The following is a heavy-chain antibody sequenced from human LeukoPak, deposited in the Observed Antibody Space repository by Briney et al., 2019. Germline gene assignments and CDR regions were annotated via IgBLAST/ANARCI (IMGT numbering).Heavy chain of an antibody. CDR3: ARAGAVVDNWFDP. CDR2: INPNSGGT. CDR1: GYTFTGYY. Sequence: GASVKVSCKASGYTFTGYYMHWVRQAPGQGLEWMGWINPNSGGTKYAQKLQDRVTMTTDTSTTTAYMELRSLTSEDTAVYYCARAGAVVDNWFDPWGQGTLVTVSS. V-gene: IGHV1-2*02. D-gene: IGHD2-15*01. J-gene: IGHJ5*02.